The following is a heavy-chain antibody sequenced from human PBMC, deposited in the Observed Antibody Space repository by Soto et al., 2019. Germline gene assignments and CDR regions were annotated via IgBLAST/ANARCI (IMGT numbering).Heavy chain of an antibody. CDR3: ARGINYYAAGDDAFDI. CDR1: GYTFTSYD. Sequence: QVQLVQSGAEVKKPGASVKVSCKASGYTFTSYDINWVRQATGQGLEWWGWMNPNSGTTGYAQKFQGRVTMTRNTSINTAYMELSSLRSEDTAVYYCARGINYYAAGDDAFDIWGQGTMVTVSS. D-gene: IGHD3-10*01. J-gene: IGHJ3*02. CDR2: MNPNSGTT. V-gene: IGHV1-8*01.